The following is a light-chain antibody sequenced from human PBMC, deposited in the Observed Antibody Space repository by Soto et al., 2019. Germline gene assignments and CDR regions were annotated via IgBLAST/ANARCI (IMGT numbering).Light chain of an antibody. Sequence: QSVLTQPPSVSAAPGQKVTISCSGSNSNIGGNYVSWYRQLPGTAPELVIYDIDKRPSEIPDRFSGSKSGTSANLAITGLQTGDEAEYYCGTWDDSLNAVIFRGGTKLTVL. CDR1: NSNIGGNY. CDR2: DID. V-gene: IGLV1-51*01. CDR3: GTWDDSLNAVI. J-gene: IGLJ2*01.